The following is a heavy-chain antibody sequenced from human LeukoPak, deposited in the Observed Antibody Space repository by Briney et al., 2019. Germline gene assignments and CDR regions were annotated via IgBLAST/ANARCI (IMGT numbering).Heavy chain of an antibody. CDR3: ARVGDRYYDFWSGYSLRGYYYYGMDV. J-gene: IGHJ6*02. CDR2: IYYSGST. Sequence: SETLSLTCTVSGGSISSYYWGWIRQPPGKGLEWIGSIYYSGSTYYNPSLKSRVTISVDTSKNQFSLKLSSVTAADTAVYYCARVGDRYYDFWSGYSLRGYYYYGMDVWGQGTTVTVSS. V-gene: IGHV4-39*01. CDR1: GGSISSYY. D-gene: IGHD3-3*01.